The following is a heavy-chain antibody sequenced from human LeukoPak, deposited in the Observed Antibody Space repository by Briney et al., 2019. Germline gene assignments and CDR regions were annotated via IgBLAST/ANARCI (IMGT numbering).Heavy chain of an antibody. J-gene: IGHJ4*02. CDR2: IYYSGST. CDR3: ARGKSKFDY. CDR1: GGSISRGDYY. Sequence: SQTLSLTCTVSGGSISRGDYYWSWIRQPPGKGLEWNGYIYYSGSTDYNPSLKSRVTISVDTSKNQFSLKLSSVTAADTAVYYCARGKSKFDYWGQGTLVTVSS. V-gene: IGHV4-30-4*01.